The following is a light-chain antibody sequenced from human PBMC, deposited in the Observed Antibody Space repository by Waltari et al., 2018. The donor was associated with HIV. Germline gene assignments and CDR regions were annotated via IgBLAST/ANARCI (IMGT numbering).Light chain of an antibody. Sequence: EIVMTQSPATLSVSPGQRATVSCWASQSISSNLAWYQQRPGQAPMHLVYDASTRVAGIPARFSASGFATEFTLTISSLQSEDFAVYYCQQYNDWLSWTFGQGTKVEMK. CDR1: QSISSN. CDR2: DAS. V-gene: IGKV3-15*01. J-gene: IGKJ1*01. CDR3: QQYNDWLSWT.